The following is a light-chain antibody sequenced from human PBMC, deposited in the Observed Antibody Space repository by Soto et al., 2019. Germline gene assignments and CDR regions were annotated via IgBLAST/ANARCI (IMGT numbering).Light chain of an antibody. CDR3: CSYAGSYTHV. Sequence: ALTQPRSVSGSPGQSVTISCTGTSSDVGRYNFVSWYQQHPDKAPKLMIYDVIKRPSGVPDRFSGSKSGSTASLTIYGLQAEDEADYHCCSYAGSYTHVFGTGTKVTVL. V-gene: IGLV2-11*01. CDR1: SSDVGRYNF. J-gene: IGLJ1*01. CDR2: DVI.